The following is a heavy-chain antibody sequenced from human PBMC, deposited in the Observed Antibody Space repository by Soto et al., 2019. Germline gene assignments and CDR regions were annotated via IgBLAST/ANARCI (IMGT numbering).Heavy chain of an antibody. J-gene: IGHJ6*02. CDR3: STGTGTTTLYSMDV. CDR2: ISASGDST. D-gene: IGHD1-7*01. Sequence: GGSLRLSCVASGFTFHTYVMNWVRQAPGKGLEWASGISASGDSTYYADSLKGRFTISRDNSKNTLYLQMNSLRAEDTAVYYFSTGTGTTTLYSMDVWRQGTTVTVSS. CDR1: GFTFHTYV. V-gene: IGHV3-23*01.